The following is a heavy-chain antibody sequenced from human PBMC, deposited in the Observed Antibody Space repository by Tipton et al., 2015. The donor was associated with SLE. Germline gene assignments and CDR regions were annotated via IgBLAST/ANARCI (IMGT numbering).Heavy chain of an antibody. CDR2: INPAGGTT. Sequence: QLVQSGSELKKPGASVKVSCKASGYTFTDYTMNWVRQAPGQGLEWMGIINPAGGTTIYAQKFQGRVTVTSDTSTSTVYMDLSSLRSEDTAVYYCARGGAFDCWGQGTLVTVSS. CDR1: GYTFTDYT. V-gene: IGHV1-46*01. CDR3: ARGGAFDC. D-gene: IGHD3-16*01. J-gene: IGHJ4*02.